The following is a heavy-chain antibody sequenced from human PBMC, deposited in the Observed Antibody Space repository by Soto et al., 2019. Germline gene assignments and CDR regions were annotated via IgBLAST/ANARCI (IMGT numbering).Heavy chain of an antibody. J-gene: IGHJ4*02. CDR3: ARDLIAVAGTMDY. CDR1: GFTFSSYG. CDR2: IWYDGSNK. D-gene: IGHD6-19*01. V-gene: IGHV3-33*01. Sequence: GGSLRLSCAASGFTFSSYGIHWVRQAPGKGLEWVAVIWYDGSNKYYADSVKGRFTISRDNTKNTLYLQMNSLRAEDTAVYYCARDLIAVAGTMDYWGQGTLVTVSS.